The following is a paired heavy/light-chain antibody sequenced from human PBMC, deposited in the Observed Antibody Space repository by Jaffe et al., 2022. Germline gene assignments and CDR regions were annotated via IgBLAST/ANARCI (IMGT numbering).Heavy chain of an antibody. V-gene: IGHV3-23*01. J-gene: IGHJ4*02. CDR3: AKGHFRESTDY. CDR1: GFTFSIYA. CDR2: ISDSGGYT. D-gene: IGHD3-10*01. Sequence: EVQLLESGGGLVQPGGSLRLSCAASGFTFSIYAMSWVRQAPGKGLEWVSAISDSGGYTYYADSVRGRFTISRDNSRNTLYLQMNSLRADDTAVYYCAKGHFRESTDYWGQGTLVTVSS.
Light chain of an antibody. CDR1: QSLVHSDGNTY. Sequence: DVVMTQSPLSLPVTLGQPASISCRSSQSLVHSDGNTYLNWFQQRPGQSPRRLIYKVSNRDSGVPDRFSGSGSGTDFTLKISRVEAEDVGVYYCMQGTNWPPWTFGQGTKVEIK. J-gene: IGKJ1*01. CDR2: KVS. CDR3: MQGTNWPPWT. V-gene: IGKV2-30*02.